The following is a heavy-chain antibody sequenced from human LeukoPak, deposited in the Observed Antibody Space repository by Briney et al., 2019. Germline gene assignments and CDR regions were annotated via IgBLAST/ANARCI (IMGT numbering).Heavy chain of an antibody. Sequence: GGSLRLSCAASGFTFSSYGMHWVRQAPGKGLEWVAVISYDGSNKYYADSVKGRVTISRDNSKNTLYMQMNSLRAEDTAVYYCAKGIWVMVPVSYYYMDVWGKGTTVTVSS. J-gene: IGHJ6*03. CDR1: GFTFSSYG. CDR3: AKGIWVMVPVSYYYMDV. V-gene: IGHV3-30*18. CDR2: ISYDGSNK. D-gene: IGHD2-2*01.